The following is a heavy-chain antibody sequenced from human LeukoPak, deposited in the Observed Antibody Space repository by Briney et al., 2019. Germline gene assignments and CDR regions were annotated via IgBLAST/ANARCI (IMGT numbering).Heavy chain of an antibody. CDR1: GFTVSSNY. D-gene: IGHD6-19*01. J-gene: IGHJ4*02. V-gene: IGHV3-66*01. CDR3: LSGHLSWDDY. Sequence: GGSLRLSCAASGFTVSSNYMSWVRQAPGKGLERVSVIYSGGSTYYADSVKGRFTISRDNSKNTLYLQMNSLRAEDTAVYYCLSGHLSWDDYWGQGTLVTVSS. CDR2: IYSGGST.